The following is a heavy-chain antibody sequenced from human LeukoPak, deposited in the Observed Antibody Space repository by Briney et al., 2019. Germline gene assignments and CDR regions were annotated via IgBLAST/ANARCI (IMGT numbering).Heavy chain of an antibody. CDR3: AKDGAVNGIFRGFDH. CDR1: GFTFSDYA. Sequence: GGSLRLSCAVSGFTFSDYAMSWVRQAPGKGLEWVSAISASGGSTYYAESAKGRFTISRDDSKNTLDLQMNRLRAEDTALYYCAKDGAVNGIFRGFDHWGQGTLVTVSS. CDR2: ISASGGST. V-gene: IGHV3-23*01. J-gene: IGHJ4*02. D-gene: IGHD6-19*01.